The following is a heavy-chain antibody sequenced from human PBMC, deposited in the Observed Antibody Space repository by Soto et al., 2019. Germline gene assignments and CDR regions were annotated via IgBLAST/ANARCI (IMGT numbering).Heavy chain of an antibody. CDR2: ISYNGGNR. V-gene: IGHV3-30*04. J-gene: IGHJ6*02. CDR1: GFTFSKYA. D-gene: IGHD2-15*01. CDR3: ARGDREDTAVVIGVRPGEYAVDV. Sequence: QVQLVESGGGVVQPGRSLRLSCAASGFTFSKYAMHWVRQAPGKGLECVAVISYNGGNRFYRDYVKGRFTISRDNSKNSLHPQIESLRYEDGDVYDCARGDREDTAVVIGVRPGEYAVDVGGQGTTVTVSS.